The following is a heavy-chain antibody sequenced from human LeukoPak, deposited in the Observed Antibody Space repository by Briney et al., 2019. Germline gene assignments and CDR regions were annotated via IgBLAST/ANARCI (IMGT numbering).Heavy chain of an antibody. D-gene: IGHD3-3*02. CDR3: ATDSISSSDAFDI. Sequence: ASVKVSCKVSGYTLTELSMHWVRQVPGKGLEWMGGFDPEDGETIYAQKFQGRVTMTEDTSTGTAYMELSSLRSEDTAVYYCATDSISSSDAFDIWGQGTMVTVSS. J-gene: IGHJ3*02. V-gene: IGHV1-24*01. CDR2: FDPEDGET. CDR1: GYTLTELS.